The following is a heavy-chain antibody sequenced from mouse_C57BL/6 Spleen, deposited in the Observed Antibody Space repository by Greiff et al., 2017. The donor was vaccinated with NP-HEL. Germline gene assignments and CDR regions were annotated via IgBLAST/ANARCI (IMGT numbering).Heavy chain of an antibody. J-gene: IGHJ2*01. CDR2: IYPRSGNT. CDR3: ARGYYGSSSYYFDY. V-gene: IGHV1-81*01. CDR1: GYTFTSYG. D-gene: IGHD1-1*01. Sequence: QVQLKQSGAELARPGASVKLSCKASGYTFTSYGISWVKQRTGQGLEWIGEIYPRSGNTYYNEKFKGKATLTADKSSSTAYMELRSLTSEDSAVYFCARGYYGSSSYYFDYWGQGTTLTVSS.